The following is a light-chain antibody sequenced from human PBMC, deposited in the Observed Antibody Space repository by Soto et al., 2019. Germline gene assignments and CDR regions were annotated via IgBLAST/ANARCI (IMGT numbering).Light chain of an antibody. Sequence: EIVMTQSPATLSVSPGERATLSCRASQSVSNNLAWYQQKPGQAPRLLIYFASTSATGVPARFSGSGSGTELNLTIRSLQSEDFAFYYCQQYNEWPLTFGGGTKLETK. CDR1: QSVSNN. V-gene: IGKV3-15*01. CDR3: QQYNEWPLT. CDR2: FAS. J-gene: IGKJ4*01.